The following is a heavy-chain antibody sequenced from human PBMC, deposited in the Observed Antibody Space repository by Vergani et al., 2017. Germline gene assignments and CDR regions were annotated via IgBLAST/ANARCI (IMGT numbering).Heavy chain of an antibody. J-gene: IGHJ6*04. D-gene: IGHD1-26*01. CDR1: GGSISSSSYY. Sequence: QLQLQESGPGLVKPSETLSLTCTVSGGSISSSSYYWGWIRQPPGKGLEWIGSIYYSGSTYYNPSLKSQVTISVDTSKNQFSLKLSSVTAADTAVYYCSRHIGRVWELPWTLDVWGKGTTVTGSS. CDR2: IYYSGST. CDR3: SRHIGRVWELPWTLDV. V-gene: IGHV4-39*01.